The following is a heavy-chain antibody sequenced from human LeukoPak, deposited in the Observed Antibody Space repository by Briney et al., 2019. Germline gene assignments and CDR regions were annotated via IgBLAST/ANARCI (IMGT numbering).Heavy chain of an antibody. V-gene: IGHV4-39*07. CDR3: ARDLSGWYQGSSY. J-gene: IGHJ4*02. D-gene: IGHD6-19*01. Sequence: SETLSLTCTVSGGSISSSSYYWGWIRQPPGEGLEWIGSIYYSGSTYYNPSLKSRVTISVDTSKNQFSLKLSSVTAADTAVYYCARDLSGWYQGSSYWGQGTLVTVSS. CDR1: GGSISSSSYY. CDR2: IYYSGST.